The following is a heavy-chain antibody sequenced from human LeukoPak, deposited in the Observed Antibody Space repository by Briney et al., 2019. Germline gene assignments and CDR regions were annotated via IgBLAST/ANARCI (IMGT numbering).Heavy chain of an antibody. V-gene: IGHV1-18*01. J-gene: IGHJ4*02. CDR1: GYTFTSYG. D-gene: IGHD3-10*01. CDR3: ARVGPMVLGAIRRTDY. Sequence: GASVKVSCKASGYTFTSYGISWVRQAPAQGLEWMGWISAYNGNTNYAQKLQGRVTMTTDTSTSTAYMELRSLRSDDTAGYYCARVGPMVLGAIRRTDYWGQGTLVTVSS. CDR2: ISAYNGNT.